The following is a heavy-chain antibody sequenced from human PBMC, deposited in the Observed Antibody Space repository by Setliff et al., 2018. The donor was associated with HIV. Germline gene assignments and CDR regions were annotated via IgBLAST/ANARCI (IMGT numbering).Heavy chain of an antibody. J-gene: IGHJ3*02. CDR1: GFTFSSYS. CDR2: ISSSSSYT. V-gene: IGHV3-21*01. CDR3: ARDPDYGDFIALDI. Sequence: GGSLRLSCAASGFTFSSYSMNWVRQAPGKGLEWVSYISSSSSYTHYADSVKGRFTISRDNVKNSLYLQMNNLRAEDTAVYFCARDPDYGDFIALDIWGQGTMVTVSS. D-gene: IGHD4-17*01.